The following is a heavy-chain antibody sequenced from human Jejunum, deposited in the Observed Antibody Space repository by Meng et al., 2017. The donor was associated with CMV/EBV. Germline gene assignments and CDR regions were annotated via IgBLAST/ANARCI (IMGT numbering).Heavy chain of an antibody. J-gene: IGHJ4*02. CDR1: NFSGYT. Sequence: NFSGYTMHWVRQASGKGLEWVGHIRNKANDYATAYAASMKGRFTISRDDSSNTTYLQLSSVKADDTAVYYCVAPSCSSTNCYAADFWGQGTLVTVSS. D-gene: IGHD2-2*01. CDR3: VAPSCSSTNCYAADF. V-gene: IGHV3-73*01. CDR2: IRNKANDYAT.